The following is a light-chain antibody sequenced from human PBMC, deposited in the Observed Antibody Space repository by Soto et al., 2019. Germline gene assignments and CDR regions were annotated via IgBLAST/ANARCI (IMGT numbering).Light chain of an antibody. V-gene: IGLV2-14*01. CDR3: SSYTSSSTPYV. J-gene: IGLJ1*01. Sequence: QSVLTQPASVSGSPGQSITISCTGTSSDVGGYNYVSWYQQHPGKAPKLMIYDVSNRPSGVSNRFSGSKSGNTASLTISGLQAEDEADYYCSSYTSSSTPYVFGTGTKXTV. CDR1: SSDVGGYNY. CDR2: DVS.